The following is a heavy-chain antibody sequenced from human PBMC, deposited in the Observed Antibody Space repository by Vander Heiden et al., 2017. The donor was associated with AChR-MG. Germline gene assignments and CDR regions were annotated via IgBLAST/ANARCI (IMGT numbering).Heavy chain of an antibody. D-gene: IGHD3-9*01. V-gene: IGHV3-7*01. Sequence: EVQLVESGGGLVQPGGSLRLSCAASGFTLSSYWMSWVREAPGKGLEWVANIKQDGSEKYYVDSVKGRFTISRDNAKNSLYLQMNSLRAEDTAVYYCARDMYYDILTGWDYWGQGTLVTVSS. CDR1: GFTLSSYW. J-gene: IGHJ4*02. CDR3: ARDMYYDILTGWDY. CDR2: IKQDGSEK.